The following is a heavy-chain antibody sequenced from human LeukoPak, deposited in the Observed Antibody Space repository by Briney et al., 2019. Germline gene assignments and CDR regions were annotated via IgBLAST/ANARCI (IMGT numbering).Heavy chain of an antibody. D-gene: IGHD1-26*01. V-gene: IGHV3-23*01. CDR2: ISGGGGST. CDR3: AKGGKWDVTPFDY. Sequence: GGSLRLSCAASGFTFSRHWMHWVRQAPGKGLEWVSTISGGGGSTYYADSVKGRFTISRDNSKNTLYLQVNSLRAEDTAVYYCAKGGKWDVTPFDYWGQGTLVTVSS. CDR1: GFTFSRHW. J-gene: IGHJ4*02.